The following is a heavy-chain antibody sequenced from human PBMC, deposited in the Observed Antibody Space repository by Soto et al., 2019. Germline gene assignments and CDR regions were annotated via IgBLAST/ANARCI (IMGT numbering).Heavy chain of an antibody. V-gene: IGHV1-46*01. D-gene: IGHD2-15*01. CDR2: INPSGGST. CDR3: VVVVVVAA. Sequence: QVQLVQSGAEVKKPGASVKVSCKASGYTFTSYYMHWVRQAPGQGLEWMGIINPSGGSTSYAQKSQGRVTMTRDTSTSTVYMELSSLRSEDTDVYYCVVVVVVAAWGQGTLVTVSS. CDR1: GYTFTSYY. J-gene: IGHJ5*02.